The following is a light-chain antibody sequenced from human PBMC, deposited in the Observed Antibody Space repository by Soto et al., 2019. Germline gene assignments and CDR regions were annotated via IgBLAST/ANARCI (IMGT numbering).Light chain of an antibody. CDR2: DAT. CDR1: SSDVGSYNF. CDR3: CSYAGSSTLV. Sequence: QSVLTQPASVSGSPGQSITISCTGSSSDVGSYNFVSWYQQYPGKAPKLIIHDATERPSGISDRFSASKSGTTASLTISGLQAEDEAHYFCCSYAGSSTLVFGGGTKLTVL. J-gene: IGLJ3*02. V-gene: IGLV2-23*01.